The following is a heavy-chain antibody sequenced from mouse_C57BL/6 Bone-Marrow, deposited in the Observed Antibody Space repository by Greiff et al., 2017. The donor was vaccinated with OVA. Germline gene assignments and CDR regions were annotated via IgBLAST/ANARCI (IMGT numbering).Heavy chain of an antibody. CDR3: ARGYFDV. J-gene: IGHJ1*03. Sequence: EVQLVESGGGLVQPGGSLKLSCAASGFTFSDYYMYWVRQTPEKRLEWVAYISNGGGSTYYPDTVKGRFTISRDNAKNTLYLQMSRLKSEDTAMYYCARGYFDVWGTGTTVTVSS. V-gene: IGHV5-12*01. CDR1: GFTFSDYY. CDR2: ISNGGGST.